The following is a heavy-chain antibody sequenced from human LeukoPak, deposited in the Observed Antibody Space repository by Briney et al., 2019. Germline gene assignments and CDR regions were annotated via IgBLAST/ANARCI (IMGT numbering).Heavy chain of an antibody. D-gene: IGHD5-24*01. V-gene: IGHV4-4*07. CDR1: GDSISSYY. J-gene: IGHJ6*03. CDR3: ARDTEMATTDYYYYYYMDV. Sequence: SETLTLTCTVSGDSISSYYWSWIRQPAGKGLEWIGRIYTSGSTNYNPSLKSRVTISVDTSKNQFSLKLSSVTAADTAVYYCARDTEMATTDYYYYYYMDVWGKGTTVTISS. CDR2: IYTSGST.